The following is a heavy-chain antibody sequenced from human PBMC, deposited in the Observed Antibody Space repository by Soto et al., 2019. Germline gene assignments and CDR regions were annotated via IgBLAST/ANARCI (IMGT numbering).Heavy chain of an antibody. Sequence: GGSLRLSCAASGFTFSSYAMHWVRQAPGKGLEWVAVISYDGSNKYYADSVKGRFTISRDNSKNTLYLQMNSLRAEDTAVYYCARVVXEKLVKEIGNSYGSFDYWGQGTLVTVSS. J-gene: IGHJ4*02. CDR3: ARVVXEKLVKEIGNSYGSFDY. CDR2: ISYDGSNK. V-gene: IGHV3-30-3*01. CDR1: GFTFSSYA. D-gene: IGHD5-18*01.